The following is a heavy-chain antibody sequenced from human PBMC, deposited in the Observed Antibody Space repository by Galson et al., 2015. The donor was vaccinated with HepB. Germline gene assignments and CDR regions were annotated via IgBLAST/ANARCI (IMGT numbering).Heavy chain of an antibody. V-gene: IGHV1-18*04. J-gene: IGHJ5*02. CDR1: GYSFSNYG. D-gene: IGHD2-15*01. CDR2: SSAYRDKA. Sequence: SVKVSCKASGYSFSNYGISWVRQAPGQGLEWLGWSSAYRDKANYAQIVQGRVTMTTDTSTSTAYMELRSLTSDDTAMYYCVGDLYCSGRNCLGCFDPWGQGTLVTVPS. CDR3: VGDLYCSGRNCLGCFDP.